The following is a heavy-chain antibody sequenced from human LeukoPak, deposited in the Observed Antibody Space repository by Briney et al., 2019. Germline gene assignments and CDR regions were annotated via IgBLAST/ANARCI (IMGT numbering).Heavy chain of an antibody. CDR1: GFTVSSNY. CDR2: IYSGGST. Sequence: PGGSLRLSCAASGFTVSSNYMTWVRQAPGKELDWVSLIYSGGSTYYADSVKGRFTISRDNSKNTLYLQMNSLRAEDTAVYYCAGGILGYYDLGIWGQGTMVTVSS. V-gene: IGHV3-53*01. D-gene: IGHD3-22*01. J-gene: IGHJ3*02. CDR3: AGGILGYYDLGI.